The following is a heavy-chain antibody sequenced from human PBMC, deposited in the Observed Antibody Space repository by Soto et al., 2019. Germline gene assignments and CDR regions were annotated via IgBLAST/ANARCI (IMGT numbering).Heavy chain of an antibody. CDR2: ISSSSSYI. Sequence: PGGSLRLSCAASGFTFSSYSMNWVRQAPGKGLEWVSSISSSSSYICYADSVKGRFTISRDNAKNSLYLQMNSLRAEDTAVYYCVRDAAGKTDYWGQGTLVTVSS. CDR3: VRDAAGKTDY. CDR1: GFTFSSYS. J-gene: IGHJ4*02. V-gene: IGHV3-21*01. D-gene: IGHD6-13*01.